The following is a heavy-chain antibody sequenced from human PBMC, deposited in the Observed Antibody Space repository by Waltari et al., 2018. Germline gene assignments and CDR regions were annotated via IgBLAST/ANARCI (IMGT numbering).Heavy chain of an antibody. CDR3: ATHYGDSVDWYFDL. CDR1: GGTFSSYA. Sequence: QVQLVQSGAEVKKPGSSVKVSCKASGGTFSSYAISWVRQAPGKGLEWMGRISPIFGTANDAQKFQGRVTITADKSTSTAYMELSSLRSEDTAVYYCATHYGDSVDWYFDLWGRGTLVTVSS. J-gene: IGHJ2*01. D-gene: IGHD4-17*01. CDR2: ISPIFGTA. V-gene: IGHV1-69*08.